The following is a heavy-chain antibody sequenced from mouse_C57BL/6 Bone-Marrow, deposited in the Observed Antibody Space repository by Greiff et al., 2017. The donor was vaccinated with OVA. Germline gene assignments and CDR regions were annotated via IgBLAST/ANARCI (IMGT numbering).Heavy chain of an antibody. Sequence: QVQLQQPGAELVKPGASVKMSCKASGYTFTSYWITWVKQRPGQGLEWIGDIYPGSGSTNYNEKFTSKAALTVDTSSSTAYMQLSSLTSEDSAVYYCARAIYRAWFAYWGQGTLVTVSA. CDR2: IYPGSGST. D-gene: IGHD2-1*01. CDR1: GYTFTSYW. V-gene: IGHV1-55*01. J-gene: IGHJ3*01. CDR3: ARAIYRAWFAY.